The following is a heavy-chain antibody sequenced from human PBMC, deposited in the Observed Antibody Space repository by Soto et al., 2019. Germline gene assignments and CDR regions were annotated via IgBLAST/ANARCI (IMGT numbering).Heavy chain of an antibody. D-gene: IGHD3-22*01. V-gene: IGHV1-69*13. CDR3: ARDRRDYYDSSGYYYDFDY. CDR2: IIPIFGTA. Sequence: SVKVSCKASGGTFSSYAISWVRQAPGQGLEWMGGIIPIFGTANYAQKFQGRVAITADESTSTAYMELSSLRSEDTAVYYCARDRRDYYDSSGYYYDFDYWGQGTLVTVSS. CDR1: GGTFSSYA. J-gene: IGHJ4*02.